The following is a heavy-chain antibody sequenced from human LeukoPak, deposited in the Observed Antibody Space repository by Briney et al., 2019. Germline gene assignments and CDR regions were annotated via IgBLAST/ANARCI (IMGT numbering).Heavy chain of an antibody. CDR2: ISGSSSSSDGGAI. D-gene: IGHD6-19*01. J-gene: IGHJ4*02. Sequence: GGSLRLSCTASGFTFSTYSMNWVRQAPGRGLEWVSYISGSSSSSDGGAIQYADSVKGRFTISRDNAKNSLYLQMNSLRAEDTAVYYCARDKGPIIAVAPFDYWGQGTLVTVSS. CDR3: ARDKGPIIAVAPFDY. V-gene: IGHV3-48*04. CDR1: GFTFSTYS.